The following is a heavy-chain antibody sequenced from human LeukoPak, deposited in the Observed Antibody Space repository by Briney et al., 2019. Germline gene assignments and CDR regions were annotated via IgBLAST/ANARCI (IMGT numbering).Heavy chain of an antibody. CDR2: LRDSAATT. V-gene: IGHV3-23*01. CDR1: GFTFSNSA. J-gene: IGHJ4*02. D-gene: IGHD5-18*01. CDR3: ATLPNYSYGHPYYFDY. Sequence: GGSLRLSCAASGFTFSNSAMSWVRQGPGKGLEWVSALRDSAATTYYADYVKGRFTISRDNSKNTLHLQMNSLRAEDTAVYYCATLPNYSYGHPYYFDYWGQGTLVTVSS.